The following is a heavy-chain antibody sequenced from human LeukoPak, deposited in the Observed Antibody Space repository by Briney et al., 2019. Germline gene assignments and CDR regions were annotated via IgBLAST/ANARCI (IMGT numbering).Heavy chain of an antibody. D-gene: IGHD5-18*01. V-gene: IGHV3-20*04. J-gene: IGHJ6*03. Sequence: PGGSLRLSCAASGFTFDDYAMNWVRQVPGRGLEWVSGINWNGRITEYADSVKDRFTISRQNTKNSLYLYMNNLGGEDTALYFCARGSVQLWLRDTYYYMDVWCKGTTVTVSS. CDR3: ARGSVQLWLRDTYYYMDV. CDR1: GFTFDDYA. CDR2: INWNGRIT.